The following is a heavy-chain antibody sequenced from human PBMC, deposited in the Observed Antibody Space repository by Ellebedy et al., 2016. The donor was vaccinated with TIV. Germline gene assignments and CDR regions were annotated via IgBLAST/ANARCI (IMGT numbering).Heavy chain of an antibody. D-gene: IGHD3-22*01. CDR2: INPSGGST. V-gene: IGHV1-46*01. CDR1: GYTFTSYY. Sequence: AASVKVSCKASGYTFTSYYMHWVRQAPGQGLEWMGIINPSGGSTSYAQKFQGRVTMTRDTSTSTVYMELSSLRSEDTAVYYCARERSVTMIVVAYFDIWGQGTMVTVSS. CDR3: ARERSVTMIVVAYFDI. J-gene: IGHJ3*02.